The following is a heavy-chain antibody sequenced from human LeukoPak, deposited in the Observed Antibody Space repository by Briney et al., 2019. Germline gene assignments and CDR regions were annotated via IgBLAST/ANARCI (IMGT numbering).Heavy chain of an antibody. D-gene: IGHD2-15*01. CDR3: ARVLKTPERRANDY. CDR2: IYSGGST. V-gene: IGHV3-66*01. J-gene: IGHJ4*02. CDR1: GFTVSSNY. Sequence: GGSLRLSCAASGFTVSSNYMSWVRQAPGKGLEWVSVIYSGGSTYYADSVKGRFTISRDNSKNTLYLQMNSLRAEDTAVYYCARVLKTPERRANDYWGQGTLVTVSS.